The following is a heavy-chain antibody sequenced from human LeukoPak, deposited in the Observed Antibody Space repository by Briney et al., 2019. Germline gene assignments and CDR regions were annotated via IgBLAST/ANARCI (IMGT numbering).Heavy chain of an antibody. CDR1: GFTFSSYS. V-gene: IGHV3-21*04. Sequence: GGSLRLSCAASGFTFSSYSMNWVRQAPGKGLEWVSSISSSSSYIYYADSVKGRFTISRDNAKNSLYLQMNSLKTEDTAVYYCSREDDGDGYTSDWGQGTLVTVSS. CDR3: SREDDGDGYTSD. CDR2: ISSSSSYI. J-gene: IGHJ4*02. D-gene: IGHD5-24*01.